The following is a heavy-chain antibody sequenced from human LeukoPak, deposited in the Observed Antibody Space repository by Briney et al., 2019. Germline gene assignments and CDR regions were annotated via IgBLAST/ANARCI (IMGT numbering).Heavy chain of an antibody. J-gene: IGHJ5*02. CDR3: TRRPRTITTSEWFDP. V-gene: IGHV3-73*01. CDR2: FRSKANRYAT. D-gene: IGHD3-22*01. Sequence: PGGSLRLSWAASVLPFRGSAMDWVRQASGKGLGGVGPFRSKANRYATAYAASVQGRFTISRDDSKNTPYLQMNTLNTEDTAVYYCTRRPRTITTSEWFDPWGEGTLVTVSS. CDR1: VLPFRGSA.